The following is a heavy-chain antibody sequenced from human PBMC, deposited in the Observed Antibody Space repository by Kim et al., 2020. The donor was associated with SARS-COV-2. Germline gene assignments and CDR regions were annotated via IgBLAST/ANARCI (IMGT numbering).Heavy chain of an antibody. V-gene: IGHV4-39*01. CDR1: GGSIRSNKLY. CDR3: ARQDGFFGDVFRS. CDR2: AYYKRSP. Sequence: SETLSLTCSVSGGSIRSNKLYWGWVRQPPGKGLEWIGYAYYKRSPYYNPSLNRRVTISVDASKNQFSLRLSSVTAVDTAVYYCARQDGFFGDVFRSWGQGTLVTVSS. D-gene: IGHD3-10*01. J-gene: IGHJ5*02.